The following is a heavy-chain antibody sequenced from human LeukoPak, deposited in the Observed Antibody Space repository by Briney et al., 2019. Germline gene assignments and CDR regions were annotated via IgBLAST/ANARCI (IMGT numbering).Heavy chain of an antibody. CDR2: ISSSGSYI. J-gene: IGHJ4*02. CDR3: ARVMVRGVIPPD. Sequence: PGGSLRLSCAASGFTFSSYSMNWVRQAPGKGLEWVSSISSSGSYIYYADSVKGRFTISRDNAKNSLYLQMNSLRAEDTAVYYCARVMVRGVIPPDWGQGTLVTVSS. CDR1: GFTFSSYS. D-gene: IGHD3-10*01. V-gene: IGHV3-21*01.